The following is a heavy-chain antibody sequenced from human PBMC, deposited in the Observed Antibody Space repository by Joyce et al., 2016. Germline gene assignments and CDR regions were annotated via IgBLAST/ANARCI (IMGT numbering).Heavy chain of an antibody. Sequence: QVQLQESGPGLVKPSETLSLTCTVSGGSISTYYWSWIRQPPGKGLEWMGYIYYSGSTSYNPSLKSRVTISLDTSKNQFSLTLRSVIAADTAVYFCARTSGSYFYYFGMDVWGQGTTVTVSS. CDR3: ARTSGSYFYYFGMDV. D-gene: IGHD1-26*01. V-gene: IGHV4-59*01. CDR1: GGSISTYY. CDR2: IYYSGST. J-gene: IGHJ6*01.